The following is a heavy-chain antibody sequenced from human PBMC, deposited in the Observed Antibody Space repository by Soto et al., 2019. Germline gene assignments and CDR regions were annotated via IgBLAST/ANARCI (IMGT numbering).Heavy chain of an antibody. D-gene: IGHD6-13*01. J-gene: IGHJ6*02. CDR3: AKDALSSSSWYKGYYYYGMDV. CDR1: GFTFSSYA. Sequence: GGSLRLSCAASGFTFSSYAMSWVRQAPGKGLEWVSAISGSGGSTYYADSVKGRFTISRDNSKNTLYLQMNSLRAEDTAVYYCAKDALSSSSWYKGYYYYGMDVWGQGTTVTVSS. CDR2: ISGSGGST. V-gene: IGHV3-23*01.